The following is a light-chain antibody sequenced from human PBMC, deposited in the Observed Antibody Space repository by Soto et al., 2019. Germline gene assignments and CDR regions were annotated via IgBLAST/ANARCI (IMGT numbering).Light chain of an antibody. CDR2: ALT. J-gene: IGKJ2*01. Sequence: IVLTQSPGTLSLSPGERVTLSCRASQSVSSTYLAWYQQKPGQAPRLLVYALTRRATGIPDRFSGSGSGTDFTLTISRLEPEDLAVYYCQQYNTSPPGYTFGQGTKLEIK. CDR1: QSVSSTY. V-gene: IGKV3-20*01. CDR3: QQYNTSPPGYT.